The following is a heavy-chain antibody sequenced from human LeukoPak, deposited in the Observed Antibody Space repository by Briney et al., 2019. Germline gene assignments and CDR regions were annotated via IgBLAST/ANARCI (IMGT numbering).Heavy chain of an antibody. Sequence: SETLSLTCTISGASIDSYYWSWIRQPPGKGLEWIGYIYYSGTTNYNTSLKSRVTISVDTSKNQFSLKLSSVTAADTAVYYCARHRELWLGEFNFYYYYYMDVWGKGTTVTISS. CDR2: IYYSGTT. CDR3: ARHRELWLGEFNFYYYYYMDV. V-gene: IGHV4-59*08. CDR1: GASIDSYY. D-gene: IGHD3-10*01. J-gene: IGHJ6*03.